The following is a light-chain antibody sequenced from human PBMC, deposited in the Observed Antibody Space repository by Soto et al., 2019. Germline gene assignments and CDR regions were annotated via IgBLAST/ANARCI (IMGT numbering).Light chain of an antibody. Sequence: AIQLTQSPSSLSASVGDRVTITCRAIQAIRTALGWYLQKPGQVPKLLIYAASTLQSGVPSRFRGRGSGKDCTCAISSLQPDDRGTDYCQQFYDLPITFGQGTRLEIK. CDR2: AAS. J-gene: IGKJ5*01. CDR3: QQFYDLPIT. V-gene: IGKV1D-13*01. CDR1: QAIRTA.